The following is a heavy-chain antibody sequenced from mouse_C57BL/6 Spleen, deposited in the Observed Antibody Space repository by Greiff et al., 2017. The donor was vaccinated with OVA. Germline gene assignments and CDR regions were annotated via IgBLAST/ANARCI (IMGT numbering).Heavy chain of an antibody. CDR3: ARNFGYDEGYYYAMDY. D-gene: IGHD2-2*01. Sequence: VKLQQPGAELVKPGASVKLSCKASGYTFTSYWMHWVKQRPGRGLEWIGRIDPNSGGTKYNEKFKSKATLTVDKPSSTAYMQLSSLTSEDSAVYYCARNFGYDEGYYYAMDYWGQGTSVTVSS. V-gene: IGHV1-72*01. CDR2: IDPNSGGT. CDR1: GYTFTSYW. J-gene: IGHJ4*01.